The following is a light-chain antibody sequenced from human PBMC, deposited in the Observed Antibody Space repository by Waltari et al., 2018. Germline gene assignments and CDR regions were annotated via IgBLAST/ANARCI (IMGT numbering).Light chain of an antibody. CDR1: SSDVGGYNY. Sequence: QSALTQPASVSGSPGQSITISCTGTSSDVGGYNYVSWYQQHPGKAPKLMIHAVSNRPSGVCNRFSGSKSGNTASLTISGLQAEDEADYYCSSYTSSSTLVFGTGTKVTVL. CDR2: AVS. V-gene: IGLV2-14*01. CDR3: SSYTSSSTLV. J-gene: IGLJ1*01.